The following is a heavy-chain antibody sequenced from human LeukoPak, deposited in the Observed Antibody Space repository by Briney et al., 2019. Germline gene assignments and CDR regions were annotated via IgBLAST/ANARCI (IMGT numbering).Heavy chain of an antibody. CDR2: ISSSSSYI. Sequence: GGSLRLSCAASGFTFSSYSMNWVRQAPGKGLEWVSSISSSSSYIYYADSVKGRFTISRDNAKNSLYLQMNSLRAEDTAVYYCARGDDFWSGYYTGSYLDYWGQGTLVTVSS. CDR1: GFTFSSYS. D-gene: IGHD3-3*01. J-gene: IGHJ4*02. CDR3: ARGDDFWSGYYTGSYLDY. V-gene: IGHV3-21*01.